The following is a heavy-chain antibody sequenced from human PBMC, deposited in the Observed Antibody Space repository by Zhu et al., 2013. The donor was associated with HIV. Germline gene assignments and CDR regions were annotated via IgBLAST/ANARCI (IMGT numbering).Heavy chain of an antibody. V-gene: IGHV4-39*07. CDR1: GGSIISASYY. D-gene: IGHD3-22*01. Sequence: VQLQESGPGLVKPSETLSLTCTVPGGSIISASYYCGWIRQAPGEGLEWIGNLFDSGNTYYKASLKSRVTISVDSSKSRLSLGLTSVTAADTAVYYCARGRYHPSGHWDPFDTWGRGTLVTVSA. CDR3: ARGRYHPSGHWDPFDT. CDR2: LFDSGNT. J-gene: IGHJ4*02.